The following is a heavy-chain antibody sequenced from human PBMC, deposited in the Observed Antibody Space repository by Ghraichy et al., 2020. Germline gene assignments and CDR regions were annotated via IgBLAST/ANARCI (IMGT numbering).Heavy chain of an antibody. J-gene: IGHJ4*02. V-gene: IGHV5-51*01. Sequence: GESLNISCKGSGYSFTSYWIGWVRQMPGKGLEWMGIIYPGDSDTRYSPSFQGQVTISADKSISTAYLQWSSLKASDTAMYYCVRSIAAAGSDYWGQGTLVTVSS. CDR1: GYSFTSYW. D-gene: IGHD6-13*01. CDR2: IYPGDSDT. CDR3: VRSIAAAGSDY.